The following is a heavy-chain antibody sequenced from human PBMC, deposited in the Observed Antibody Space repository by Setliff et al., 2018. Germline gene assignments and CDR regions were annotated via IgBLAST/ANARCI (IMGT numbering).Heavy chain of an antibody. V-gene: IGHV4-59*01. CDR2: IYYSGST. Sequence: SETLSLTCTVSGGSISSYYWSWIRQPPGKGLEWIGYIYYSGSTNYNPSLKSRVTISVDTSKNQFSLKLSSVTAADTAVYYCARDPHYDPTYSLPGHAFDFWGQGIMVTVSS. CDR1: GGSISSYY. CDR3: ARDPHYDPTYSLPGHAFDF. D-gene: IGHD3-22*01. J-gene: IGHJ3*01.